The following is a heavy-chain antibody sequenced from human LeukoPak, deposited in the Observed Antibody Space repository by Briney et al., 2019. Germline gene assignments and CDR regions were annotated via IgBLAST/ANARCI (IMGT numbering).Heavy chain of an antibody. CDR2: INHSGST. J-gene: IGHJ4*02. CDR3: ARTSLGRFLEWTIDY. V-gene: IGHV4-34*01. D-gene: IGHD3-3*01. Sequence: SETLSLTCAVYGGSFSGYYWSWIRQPPGKGLEWIGEINHSGSTNYNPSLKSRVTISVDTSKNQFFLKLSSVTAADTAVYYCARTSLGRFLEWTIDYWGQGTLVTVSS. CDR1: GGSFSGYY.